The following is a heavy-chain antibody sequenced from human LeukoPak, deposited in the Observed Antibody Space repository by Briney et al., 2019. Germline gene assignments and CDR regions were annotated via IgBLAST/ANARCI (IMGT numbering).Heavy chain of an antibody. J-gene: IGHJ4*02. CDR3: ATGAAPLRD. V-gene: IGHV4-61*08. CDR1: GGSISSGGYY. D-gene: IGHD6-6*01. CDR2: IYYSGST. Sequence: SETLSLTCTVSGGSISSGGYYWSWIRQPPGKGLEWIGYIYYSGSTNYNPSLKSRVTISVDTSKSQFSLKLSSVTAADTAVYYCATGAAPLRDWGQGTLVTVSS.